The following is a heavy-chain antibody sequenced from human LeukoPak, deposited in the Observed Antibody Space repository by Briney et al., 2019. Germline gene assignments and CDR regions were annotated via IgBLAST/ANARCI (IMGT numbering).Heavy chain of an antibody. J-gene: IGHJ3*02. V-gene: IGHV3-48*01. CDR3: ARDLRSDTYYDFWSGYPGAFDI. CDR2: ISSSSTI. CDR1: GFTFISYS. Sequence: GGYLRLSCAASGFTFISYSMNWVRQAPGKGLEWVSYISSSSTIYYADSVKGRFTISRDNAKNSLYLQMNSLRAEDTAVYYCARDLRSDTYYDFWSGYPGAFDIWGQGTMVTVSS. D-gene: IGHD3-3*01.